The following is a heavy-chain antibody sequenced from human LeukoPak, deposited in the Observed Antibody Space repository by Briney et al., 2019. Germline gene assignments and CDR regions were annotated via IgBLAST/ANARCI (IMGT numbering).Heavy chain of an antibody. J-gene: IGHJ3*02. V-gene: IGHV4-59*06. CDR1: GGSLSSYY. D-gene: IGHD3-9*01. CDR2: IYYSGST. Sequence: SETLSLTCTVSGGSLSSYYWSWIRQHPGKGLEWIGYIYYSGSTYYNPSLKSRVTISVDTSKNQFSLKLSSVTAADTAVYYCARVVDFDWLSHDAFDIWGQGTMVTVSS. CDR3: ARVVDFDWLSHDAFDI.